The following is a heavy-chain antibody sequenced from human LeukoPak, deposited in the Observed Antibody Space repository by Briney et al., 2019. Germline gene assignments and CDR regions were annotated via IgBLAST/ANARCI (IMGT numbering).Heavy chain of an antibody. CDR3: AREQIEYSSSPTDY. D-gene: IGHD6-6*01. CDR1: GFTFSSYG. CDR2: IWYDGSNK. Sequence: GGSLRLSCAASGFTFSSYGMHCVRRAPGKGLEWVAVIWYDGSNKYYADSVKGRFTISRDNSKNTLYLQMNSLRAEDTAVYYCAREQIEYSSSPTDYWGQGTLVTVSA. V-gene: IGHV3-33*01. J-gene: IGHJ4*02.